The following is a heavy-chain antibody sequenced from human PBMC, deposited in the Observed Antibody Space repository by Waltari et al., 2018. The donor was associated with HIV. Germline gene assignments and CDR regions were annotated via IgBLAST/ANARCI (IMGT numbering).Heavy chain of an antibody. CDR3: ARLVERITMIVVARRAFDI. CDR2: VYYSGST. D-gene: IGHD3-22*01. CDR1: GGSISSSRYY. J-gene: IGHJ3*02. Sequence: QLQLQESGPGLVKPSETLSLTCPVSGGSISSSRYYWGWIRQPPGTGLEWIGSVYYSGSTYYNPSLKSRVTISVDTSKNQFSLKLSSVTAADTAVYYCARLVERITMIVVARRAFDIWGQGTMVTVSS. V-gene: IGHV4-39*01.